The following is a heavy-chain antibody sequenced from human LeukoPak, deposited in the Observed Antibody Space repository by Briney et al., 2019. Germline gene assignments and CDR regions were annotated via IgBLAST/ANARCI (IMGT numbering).Heavy chain of an antibody. J-gene: IGHJ4*02. CDR3: VRVPLGYCSSTSCLD. V-gene: IGHV1-18*01. Sequence: SVNVSCKASVYNFNTYGIRWVRQAPGPGLEWMGLNSSSTCNTKYPQNLQNRVTMTTDTSTSTAYLYLRNLRSDDTAVYYCVRVPLGYCSSTSCLDWGKGTLVTVS. CDR2: NSSSTCNT. D-gene: IGHD2-2*01. CDR1: VYNFNTYG.